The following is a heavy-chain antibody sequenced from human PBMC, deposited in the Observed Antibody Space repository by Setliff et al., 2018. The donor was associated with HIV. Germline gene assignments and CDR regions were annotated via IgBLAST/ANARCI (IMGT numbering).Heavy chain of an antibody. V-gene: IGHV4-39*01. D-gene: IGHD3-3*01. CDR1: GGSISSGTYH. CDR3: ARLPTDDFWGRQSERSYFDP. J-gene: IGHJ5*02. CDR2: IYYSGST. Sequence: SETLSLTCTVSGGSISSGTYHWGWIRQPPGKGLEWIGSIYYSGSTYYNPSLKSRVTISVDTSNNQFSLSLSSVTAADTAVFYCARLPTDDFWGRQSERSYFDPWGQGTLVTVS.